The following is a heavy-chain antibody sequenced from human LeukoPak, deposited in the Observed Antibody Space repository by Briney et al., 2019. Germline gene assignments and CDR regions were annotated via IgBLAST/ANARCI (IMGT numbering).Heavy chain of an antibody. V-gene: IGHV3-23*01. D-gene: IGHD3-22*01. J-gene: IGHJ6*02. CDR1: GFTFSSYA. Sequence: GGSLRLSCAASGFTFSSYAMSWVRQAPGKGLEWVSAISGSGGSTYYADSVKGRFTISRDNAKNSLYLQMNSLRAEDTAVYYCARYYDSSGYLFYGMDVWGQGTTVTVSS. CDR2: ISGSGGST. CDR3: ARYYDSSGYLFYGMDV.